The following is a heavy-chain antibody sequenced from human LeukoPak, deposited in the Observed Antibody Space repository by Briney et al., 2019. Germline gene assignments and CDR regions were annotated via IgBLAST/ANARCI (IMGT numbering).Heavy chain of an antibody. CDR2: ISGGGSST. CDR3: ARDQGYFDL. V-gene: IGHV3-23*01. J-gene: IGHJ2*01. CDR1: GFTFSSYA. Sequence: GGSLRPSCAASGFTFSSYAMNWVRQAPGKGLEWVSTISGGGSSTYYADSVKGRFTISRDNSKNTLYLQMNSLRAEDTAVYYCARDQGYFDLWGRGTLVTVSS.